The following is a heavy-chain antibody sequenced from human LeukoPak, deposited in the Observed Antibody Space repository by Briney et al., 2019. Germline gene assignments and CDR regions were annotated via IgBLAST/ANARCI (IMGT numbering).Heavy chain of an antibody. Sequence: GGSLRLSCAASGFTFSNYGMSWVRQAPGKGLEWVSSISGTGSITNYANSVNGRFTISRDNSKNTLYLQMNSLRVEDTAVYYCAKTMGGVTYFNFWGQGTLVTV. CDR1: GFTFSNYG. D-gene: IGHD3-3*01. V-gene: IGHV3-23*01. CDR3: AKTMGGVTYFNF. CDR2: ISGTGSIT. J-gene: IGHJ4*02.